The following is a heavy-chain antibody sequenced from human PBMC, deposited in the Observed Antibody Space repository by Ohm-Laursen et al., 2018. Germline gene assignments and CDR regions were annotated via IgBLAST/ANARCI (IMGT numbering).Heavy chain of an antibody. D-gene: IGHD3-10*01. CDR1: GFTFSDYY. J-gene: IGHJ4*02. CDR3: ARDSSGSGGDSDY. V-gene: IGHV3-11*01. CDR2: ISSSGSTI. Sequence: SLRLSCTASGFTFSDYYMSWIRQAPGKGLEWVSYISSSGSTIYYADSVKGRFTISRDNAKNPLYLQMNSLRAEDTAVYYCARDSSGSGGDSDYWGQGTLVTVSS.